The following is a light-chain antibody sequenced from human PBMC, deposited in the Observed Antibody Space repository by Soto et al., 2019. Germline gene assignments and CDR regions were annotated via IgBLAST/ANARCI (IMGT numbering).Light chain of an antibody. CDR3: QQRYNWPLT. V-gene: IGKV3-11*01. CDR1: QTLSTY. Sequence: EIVLTQSPATLSLSPGDRATLSCRASQTLSTYVAWYQQNPGQAPRLLIYDASNRATGIPARFSGSGSGADFPLTISSLEPEDFAVYYCQQRYNWPLTFGQGTKVEI. J-gene: IGKJ1*01. CDR2: DAS.